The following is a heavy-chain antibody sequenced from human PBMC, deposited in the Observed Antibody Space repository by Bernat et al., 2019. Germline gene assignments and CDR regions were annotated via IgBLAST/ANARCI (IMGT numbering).Heavy chain of an antibody. V-gene: IGHV3-74*02. CDR2: INSDGSST. D-gene: IGHD5-18*01. Sequence: EVQLVESGGGLVKPGGSLRLSCAASGFTFSSYWMHWVRQAPGKGLVWVSRINSDGSSTSYADSVKGRFTISRDNAKNTLYLQMNSLRAEDTAVYYCTVDTAMVVKYYYYYMDVWGKGTTVTISS. J-gene: IGHJ6*03. CDR3: TVDTAMVVKYYYYYMDV. CDR1: GFTFSSYW.